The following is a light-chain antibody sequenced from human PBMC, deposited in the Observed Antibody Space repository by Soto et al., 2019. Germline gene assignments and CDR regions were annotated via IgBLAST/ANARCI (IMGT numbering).Light chain of an antibody. CDR2: DAS. V-gene: IGKV3-11*01. J-gene: IGKJ4*01. Sequence: EIVLTQSPATLSLSPGERATLSCRASQSVSSYLAWYQQKPGQAPRLLIYDASNRATGIPARFSGSGSGTDFTLTISSLEPEDFAVYYCQQRSNWPRSITFGGGTKVDIK. CDR3: QQRSNWPRSIT. CDR1: QSVSSY.